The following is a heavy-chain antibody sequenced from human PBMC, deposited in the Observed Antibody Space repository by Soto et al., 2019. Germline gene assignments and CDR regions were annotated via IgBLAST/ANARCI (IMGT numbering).Heavy chain of an antibody. J-gene: IGHJ6*04. CDR1: GFTLSGRS. D-gene: IGHD3-10*01. V-gene: IGHV3-74*01. Sequence: EVQLVESGGGLVQPGGSLRLSCAASGFTLSGRSMHWVRQAPGKGLVWVSGIDNAGTDSNYADSVKGRFTSSRDNAKNMLYLQMSRLRVEGTAVYYCARGWFGPEVWGKGTTVTVSS. CDR3: ARGWFGPEV. CDR2: IDNAGTDS.